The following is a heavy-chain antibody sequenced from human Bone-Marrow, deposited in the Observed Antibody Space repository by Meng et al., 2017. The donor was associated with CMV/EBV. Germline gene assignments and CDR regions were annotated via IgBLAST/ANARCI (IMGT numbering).Heavy chain of an antibody. CDR2: ISGSGGST. Sequence: GGSLRLSCAASGFTFDDYTMHWVRQAPGKGLEWVSAISGSGGSTYYADSVKGRFTISRDNSKNTLYLQMNSLRAEDTAVDYCAKDSEAKVSGEQQLAHWGQGTLVTVSS. CDR1: GFTFDDYT. D-gene: IGHD6-13*01. CDR3: AKDSEAKVSGEQQLAH. V-gene: IGHV3-23*01. J-gene: IGHJ4*03.